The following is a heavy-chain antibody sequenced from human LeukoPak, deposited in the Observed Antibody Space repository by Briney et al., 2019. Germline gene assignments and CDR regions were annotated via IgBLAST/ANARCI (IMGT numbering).Heavy chain of an antibody. V-gene: IGHV1-69*13. D-gene: IGHD4-17*01. J-gene: IGHJ5*02. CDR3: ARDKGAVTTLNWFDP. CDR2: IIPIFGTA. CDR1: GGTFSSYA. Sequence: SVKVSCKASGGTFSSYAISWVRQAPGQGLEWMGGIIPIFGTANYAQKFQGRVTITADESTSTAYMELSSLRSVDTAVYYCARDKGAVTTLNWFDPWGQGTLVTVSS.